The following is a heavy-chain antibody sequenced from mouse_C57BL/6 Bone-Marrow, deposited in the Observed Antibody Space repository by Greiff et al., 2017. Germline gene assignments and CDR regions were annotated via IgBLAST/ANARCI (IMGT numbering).Heavy chain of an antibody. CDR2: IYPRSGNT. J-gene: IGHJ3*01. V-gene: IGHV1-81*01. CDR3: ARSRNWAWFAY. D-gene: IGHD4-1*01. CDR1: GYTFTSSG. Sequence: QVQLQQSGAELARPGASVKLSCKASGYTFTSSGISWVKQRTGQGLEWIGEIYPRSGNTYYNEKFKGKATLTADKSSSTAYMELRSLTSEDSAVYFCARSRNWAWFAYWGQGTLVTVSA.